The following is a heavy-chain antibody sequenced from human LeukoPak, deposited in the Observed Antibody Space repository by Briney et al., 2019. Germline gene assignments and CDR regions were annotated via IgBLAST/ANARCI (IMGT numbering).Heavy chain of an antibody. V-gene: IGHV4-34*01. CDR2: INHSGST. CDR3: ARGWALDYYDSSGYPSNRGFFDY. CDR1: GGSFSGYY. Sequence: SETLSLTCAVYGGSFSGYYWSWIRQPPGKGLEWIGEINHSGSTNYNPSLKSRVTISVDTSKNQFSLKLSSVTAADTAVYHCARGWALDYYDSSGYPSNRGFFDYWGQGTLVTVSS. J-gene: IGHJ4*02. D-gene: IGHD3-22*01.